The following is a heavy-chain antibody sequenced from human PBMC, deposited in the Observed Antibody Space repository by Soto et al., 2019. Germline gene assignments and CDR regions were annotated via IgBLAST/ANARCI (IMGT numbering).Heavy chain of an antibody. J-gene: IGHJ4*02. CDR2: MHTDASSA. V-gene: IGHV3-74*01. CDR3: VRGNSGYGNFDY. CDR1: GLTFSSYW. D-gene: IGHD5-12*01. Sequence: LRLSCAASGLTFSSYWMHWVRQAPGKGLVWVSRMHTDASSATYADSVKGRFTISRDNAKNTLFLQIDSLRTEDTAVYYCVRGNSGYGNFDYWGEGTLVTVSS.